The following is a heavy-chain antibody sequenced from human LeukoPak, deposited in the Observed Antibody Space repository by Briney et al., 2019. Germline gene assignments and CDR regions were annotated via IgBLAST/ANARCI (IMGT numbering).Heavy chain of an antibody. CDR2: IFTSGGEI. V-gene: IGHV3-23*01. Sequence: GGSLRLSCAASGFTFSNFAMIWVRQAPGKGLEWVSSIFTSGGEIHYADSVKGRFTISRDNSKNTLYLQMNSLRAEDTAVYYCARCMIVVTWSNAFDIWGQGTMVTVSS. CDR3: ARCMIVVTWSNAFDI. J-gene: IGHJ3*02. D-gene: IGHD3-22*01. CDR1: GFTFSNFA.